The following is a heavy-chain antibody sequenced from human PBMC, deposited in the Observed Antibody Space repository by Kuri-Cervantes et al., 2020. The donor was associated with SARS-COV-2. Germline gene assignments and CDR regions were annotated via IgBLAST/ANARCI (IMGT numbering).Heavy chain of an antibody. V-gene: IGHV4-59*01. D-gene: IGHD4-17*01. CDR2: IYYSGST. J-gene: IGHJ5*02. CDR1: GGSIGSYY. Sequence: ESLKISCTVSGGSIGSYYWSWIRQPPGKGLEWIGYIYYSGSTNYNPSLKSRDTISVDTSKNQFSLKLSSVTAADTAVYYCARELGLTTVNWFDPWGQGTLVTVSS. CDR3: ARELGLTTVNWFDP.